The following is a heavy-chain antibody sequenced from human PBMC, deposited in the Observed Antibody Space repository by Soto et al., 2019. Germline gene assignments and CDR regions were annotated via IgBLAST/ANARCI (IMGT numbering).Heavy chain of an antibody. CDR2: IYYSGST. CDR1: GGSISSYY. CDR3: AKSSGWYYDY. D-gene: IGHD6-19*01. J-gene: IGHJ4*02. V-gene: IGHV4-59*01. Sequence: SETLSLTCTVSGGSISSYYWSWIRQPPGKGLEWIGYIYYSGSTNYNPSLKSRVTISVDTSKNQFSLKLSSVTAADTAVYYCAKSSGWYYDYWGQGALVTVSS.